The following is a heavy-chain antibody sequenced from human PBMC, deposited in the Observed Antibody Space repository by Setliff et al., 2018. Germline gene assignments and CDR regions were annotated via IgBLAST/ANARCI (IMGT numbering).Heavy chain of an antibody. V-gene: IGHV1-18*04. CDR1: GYIFTNNY. CDR3: AREEKIFGVVIMGY. Sequence: ASVKVSCKASGYIFTNNYIHWVRQAPGQGLEWMGFISLYDGHTNYAQNFQGRLTVTTDTSTSTAYMELSSLRFDDTAVYYCAREEKIFGVVIMGYWGQGTLVTVSS. J-gene: IGHJ4*02. CDR2: ISLYDGHT. D-gene: IGHD3-3*01.